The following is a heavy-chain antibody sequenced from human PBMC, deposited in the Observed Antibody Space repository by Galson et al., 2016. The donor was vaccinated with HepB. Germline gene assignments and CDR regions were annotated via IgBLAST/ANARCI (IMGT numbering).Heavy chain of an antibody. Sequence: SLRLSCAASGFTFSTYWMHWVRQAPGKGLVWVSRINSDGSSTNYADSVKGRFTISRDNAKSTLYLQINSLRAEDTALYYCTRGWGYCSGGSCYFVGFDPWGQGTLVTGSS. CDR2: INSDGSST. CDR1: GFTFSTYW. V-gene: IGHV3-74*01. CDR3: TRGWGYCSGGSCYFVGFDP. J-gene: IGHJ5*02. D-gene: IGHD2-15*01.